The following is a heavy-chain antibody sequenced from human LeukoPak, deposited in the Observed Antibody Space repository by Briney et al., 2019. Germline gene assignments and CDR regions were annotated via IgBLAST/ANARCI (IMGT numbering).Heavy chain of an antibody. D-gene: IGHD3-10*01. CDR3: ARLPSGHPDAFDI. V-gene: IGHV4-4*07. Sequence: PSETLSLTCTVSGGSINTYYWSWIRQPAGKGLEWIGRIYASGSTNYNPSLKSRVTMSVDTSKNQFSLKLSSVTAADTAVYYCARLPSGHPDAFDIWGQGTMVTVSS. CDR1: GGSINTYY. J-gene: IGHJ3*02. CDR2: IYASGST.